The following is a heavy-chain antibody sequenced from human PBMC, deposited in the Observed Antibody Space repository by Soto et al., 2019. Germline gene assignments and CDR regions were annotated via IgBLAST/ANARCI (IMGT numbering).Heavy chain of an antibody. CDR1: GYTFTDFY. Sequence: QVQLVQSGAEVKKPGASVKVSCKASGYTFTDFYMHWVRQAPGQGLEWMGWINPTSGGTNYARKFRGRATITSATSITTAYMALSRLTSPAPAVYYCASVTSFRSASCWPTLPAWGPGTLVTVSS. CDR3: ASVTSFRSASCWPTLPA. D-gene: IGHD2-2*01. CDR2: INPTSGGT. J-gene: IGHJ5*02. V-gene: IGHV1-2*02.